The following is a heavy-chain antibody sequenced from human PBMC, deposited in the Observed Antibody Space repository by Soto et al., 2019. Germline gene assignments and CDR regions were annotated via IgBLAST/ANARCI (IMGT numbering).Heavy chain of an antibody. J-gene: IGHJ4*02. V-gene: IGHV4-34*01. Sequence: SETLSLTCAVYGGSFCGYYWSWIRQPPGKGLEWIGEINHSGSTNYNPSLKSRVTISVDTSKNQFSLKLSSVTAADTAVYYCAGVVVAANLLYYFDYWGQGTLVTVSS. D-gene: IGHD2-15*01. CDR2: INHSGST. CDR3: AGVVVAANLLYYFDY. CDR1: GGSFCGYY.